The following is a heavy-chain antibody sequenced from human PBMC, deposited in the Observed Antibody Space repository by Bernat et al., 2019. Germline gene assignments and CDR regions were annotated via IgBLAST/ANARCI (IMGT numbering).Heavy chain of an antibody. V-gene: IGHV3-15*07. Sequence: EMQLVESGGGLVKPGGSLRVSCAASGLIFSNAWMNWVRQTPGRGLEWVGRIKSNTYGGTTDYAAPVKGRFTISRDDSKNTAYLQMNSLKIEDTGVYYCTTARDAFDIWGQGTMVTVSS. CDR1: GLIFSNAW. J-gene: IGHJ3*02. CDR2: IKSNTYGGTT. CDR3: TTARDAFDI.